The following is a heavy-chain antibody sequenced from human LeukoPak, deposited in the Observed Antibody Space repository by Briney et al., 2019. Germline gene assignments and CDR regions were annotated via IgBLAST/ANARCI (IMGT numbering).Heavy chain of an antibody. CDR2: ISTSSIYI. V-gene: IGHV3-21*01. CDR1: GFTFSSYT. D-gene: IGHD3-22*01. J-gene: IGHJ4*02. Sequence: GGSLRLSCAASGFTFSSYTMNWVRQAPGKGLEWVSYISTSSIYIYYADSLKGRFTISRDNAKNSLYLQMNSLRAEDTAVYYCARETYYYDSSGYYYQLDYWGQGTLVTVSS. CDR3: ARETYYYDSSGYYYQLDY.